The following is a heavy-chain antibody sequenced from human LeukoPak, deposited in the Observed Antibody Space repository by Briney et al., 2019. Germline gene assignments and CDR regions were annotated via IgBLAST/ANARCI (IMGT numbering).Heavy chain of an antibody. CDR1: GGSISSGGYY. Sequence: SETPSLTCTVSGGSISSGGYYWSWIRQHPGKGLEWIGYIYYSGSTYYNPSLKSRVTISVVTSKNQFSLKLSSVTAADTAVDYCARGLGRGVVINNNWFDPWGQGTLVTVSS. J-gene: IGHJ5*02. V-gene: IGHV4-31*03. D-gene: IGHD3-22*01. CDR3: ARGLGRGVVINNNWFDP. CDR2: IYYSGST.